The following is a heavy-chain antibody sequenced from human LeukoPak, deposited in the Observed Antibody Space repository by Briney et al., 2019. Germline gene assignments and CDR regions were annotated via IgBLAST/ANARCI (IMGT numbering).Heavy chain of an antibody. V-gene: IGHV1-18*01. CDR1: GYTFTSYG. Sequence: ASVKVSCKASGYTFTSYGISWVRQAPGQGLEWMGWISAYNGNTNYAQKLQGRVTMTTDTSTSTAYMELRSLRSDDTAVYYCARDHSDTVVVPAAMGGFDPWGQGTLVTVSS. D-gene: IGHD2-2*01. J-gene: IGHJ5*02. CDR3: ARDHSDTVVVPAAMGGFDP. CDR2: ISAYNGNT.